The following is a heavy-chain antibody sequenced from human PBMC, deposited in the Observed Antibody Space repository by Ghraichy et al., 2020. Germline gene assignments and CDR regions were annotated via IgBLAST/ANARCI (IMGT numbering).Heavy chain of an antibody. J-gene: IGHJ2*01. CDR3: ARPKTADRSSDWYFDL. Sequence: SETLSLTCTVSGGSISSYYWSWIRQPPGKGLEWIGYIYTSGSTNYNPSLKSRVTISVDTSKNQFSLKLSSVTAADTAVYYCARPKTADRSSDWYFDLWGRGTLVTVSS. CDR2: IYTSGST. V-gene: IGHV4-4*09. D-gene: IGHD1-26*01. CDR1: GGSISSYY.